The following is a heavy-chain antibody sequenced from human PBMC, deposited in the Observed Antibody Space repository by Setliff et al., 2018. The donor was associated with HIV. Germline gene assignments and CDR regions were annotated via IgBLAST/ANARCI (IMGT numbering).Heavy chain of an antibody. D-gene: IGHD3-3*01. Sequence: SETLSLTCNVSGGSISGYFWTWIRQPAGKGLEWIGRIYTSGSTNYNPSLKSRLSMSIDTSKNHFSLRLTSVTAADTAVYYCARPSLGIGGGSMFNNWGQGTLVTVSS. V-gene: IGHV4-4*07. J-gene: IGHJ4*02. CDR1: GGSISGYF. CDR2: IYTSGST. CDR3: ARPSLGIGGGSMFNN.